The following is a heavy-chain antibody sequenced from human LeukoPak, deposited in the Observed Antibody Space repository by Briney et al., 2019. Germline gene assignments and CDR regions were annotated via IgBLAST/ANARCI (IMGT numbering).Heavy chain of an antibody. CDR1: GGTFSSYA. CDR3: AREGGQQLVSHFDY. Sequence: SVKVSCKASGGTFSSYAISWVRQAPGQGLERMGRIIPILGIANYAQKFQGRVTITADKSTSTAYMELSSLRSEDTAVYYCAREGGQQLVSHFDYWGQGTLVTVSS. CDR2: IIPILGIA. J-gene: IGHJ4*02. V-gene: IGHV1-69*04. D-gene: IGHD6-13*01.